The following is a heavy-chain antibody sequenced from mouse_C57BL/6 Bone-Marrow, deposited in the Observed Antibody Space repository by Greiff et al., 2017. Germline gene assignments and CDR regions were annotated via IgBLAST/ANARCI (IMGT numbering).Heavy chain of an antibody. D-gene: IGHD2-4*01. CDR3: ASLDYDGAWFAY. CDR1: GFTFSSYT. CDR2: ISGGGGNT. J-gene: IGHJ3*01. V-gene: IGHV5-9*01. Sequence: EVHLVESGGGLVKPGGSLKLSCAASGFTFSSYTMSWVRQTPEKRLEWVATISGGGGNTYYPDSVKGRFTISRDNAKNTLYLQMSSLRSEDTALYYCASLDYDGAWFAYWGQGTLVTVSA.